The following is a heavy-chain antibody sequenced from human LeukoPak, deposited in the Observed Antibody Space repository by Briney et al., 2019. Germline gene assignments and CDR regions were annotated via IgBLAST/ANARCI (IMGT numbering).Heavy chain of an antibody. CDR1: GYTFSAYY. V-gene: IGHV1-2*02. Sequence: ASVKVSCKASGYTFSAYYIHWVRQAPGHGLEWMGWINPNNGVTVYAQRFQGRVTMTRDTSISTAYMELTGLSFDDTAVYYCARFLFGTKFYFDFWGQGTLVTVSS. D-gene: IGHD1-7*01. CDR3: ARFLFGTKFYFDF. CDR2: INPNNGVT. J-gene: IGHJ4*02.